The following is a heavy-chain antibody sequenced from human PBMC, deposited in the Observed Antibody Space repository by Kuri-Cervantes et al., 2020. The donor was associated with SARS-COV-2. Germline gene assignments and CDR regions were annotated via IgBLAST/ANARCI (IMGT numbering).Heavy chain of an antibody. CDR3: ARDRYYGSGSYTNDY. J-gene: IGHJ4*02. D-gene: IGHD3-10*01. Sequence: ASVKVSCKASGYTFTSYDINWVRQATGQGLEWMGWMNPNSGNTGYAQKLQGRVTMTTDTSTSTAYMELRSLRSDDTAVYYCARDRYYGSGSYTNDYWGQGTLVTVSS. CDR1: GYTFTSYD. V-gene: IGHV1-8*01. CDR2: MNPNSGNT.